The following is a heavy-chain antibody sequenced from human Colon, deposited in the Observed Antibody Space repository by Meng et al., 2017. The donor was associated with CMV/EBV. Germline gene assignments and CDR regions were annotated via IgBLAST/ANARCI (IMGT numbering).Heavy chain of an antibody. CDR1: GYTFTAKH. D-gene: IGHD2-21*01. Sequence: QVQLIESGTEVKKPGASVTVSCKTSGYTFTAKHLHWVRHAHGQGLEWMGWIYPQNGGTYFAQKLQGRVNMTSDTYISTAYMELSSLTSDDTAIYYCIKEDWYFDFWGQGTLVTVSS. CDR3: IKEDWYFDF. J-gene: IGHJ4*02. V-gene: IGHV1-2*02. CDR2: IYPQNGGT.